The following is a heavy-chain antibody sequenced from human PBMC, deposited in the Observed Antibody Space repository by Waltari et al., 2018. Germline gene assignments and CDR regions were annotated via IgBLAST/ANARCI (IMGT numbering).Heavy chain of an antibody. CDR3: ARAGYDYVWGSYRYHWYFDL. V-gene: IGHV3-66*02. CDR1: GFTVSSNY. J-gene: IGHJ2*01. Sequence: EVQLVESGGGLVQPGGSLRLSCAASGFTVSSNYMSWVRQAPGTGLEWVSVIYSGGSTYYADSVKGRFTISRDNSKNTLYLQMNSLRAEDTAVYYCARAGYDYVWGSYRYHWYFDLWGRGTLVTVSS. CDR2: IYSGGST. D-gene: IGHD3-16*02.